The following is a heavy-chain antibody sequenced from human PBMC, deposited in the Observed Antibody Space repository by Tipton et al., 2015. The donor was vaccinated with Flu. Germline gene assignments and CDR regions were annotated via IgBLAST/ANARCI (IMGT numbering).Heavy chain of an antibody. CDR2: ISAYNGNT. CDR3: ARGTYYYGSGSYSSYPQWAFDI. J-gene: IGHJ3*02. CDR1: GYTFTSYG. D-gene: IGHD3-10*01. Sequence: QLVQSGAEVKKPGASVKVSCKASGYTFTSYGISWVRQAPGQGLEWMGWISAYNGNTNYAHKLQGRVTMTTYTSTSTAYMELRSMRSDDTAVYYCARGTYYYGSGSYSSYPQWAFDIWGQGTLVTVSS. V-gene: IGHV1-18*01.